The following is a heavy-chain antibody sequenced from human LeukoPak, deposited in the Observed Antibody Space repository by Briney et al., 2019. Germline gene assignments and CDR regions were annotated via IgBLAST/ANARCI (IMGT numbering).Heavy chain of an antibody. CDR2: IYYSTST. CDR3: AASGYTYGAGLKY. V-gene: IGHV4-59*08. J-gene: IGHJ4*02. D-gene: IGHD5-18*01. Sequence: SETLSLTCTVSGVSISSYYWSWIRQPPGKGLEWIGYIYYSTSTTYNPSLKRRVTISVDTSNTQFYLKLSSVTAADTAVYYCAASGYTYGAGLKYWGQGTLVTVSS. CDR1: GVSISSYY.